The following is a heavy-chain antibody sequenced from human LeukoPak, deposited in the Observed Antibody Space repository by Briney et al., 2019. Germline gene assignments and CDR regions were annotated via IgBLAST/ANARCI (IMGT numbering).Heavy chain of an antibody. J-gene: IGHJ4*02. Sequence: GGSLRLSCAASGFNFGSYSMTWVRQAPGKGLEWVSVISADSAATFYADSVKGRFAISRDNGRNTVFLQMSSLRAEDTALYYCARKSASGNYPLDYWGQGTLVTVSS. V-gene: IGHV3-23*01. CDR1: GFNFGSYS. D-gene: IGHD3-10*01. CDR3: ARKSASGNYPLDY. CDR2: ISADSAAT.